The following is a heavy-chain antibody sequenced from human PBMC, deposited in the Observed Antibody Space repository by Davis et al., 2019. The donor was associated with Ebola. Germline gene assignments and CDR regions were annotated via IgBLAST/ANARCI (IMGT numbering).Heavy chain of an antibody. CDR1: GFTFNTYA. V-gene: IGHV3-30-3*01. CDR3: ARGITMVRGVSYYYYYGMDV. D-gene: IGHD3-10*01. J-gene: IGHJ6*02. CDR2: ISYDGSNK. Sequence: GESLKISCAASGFTFNTYAMHWVRQAPGKGLEWVAVISYDGSNKYYADSVKGRFTISRDNSKNTLYLQMNSLRAEDTAVYYCARGITMVRGVSYYYYYGMDVWGQGTTVTVSS.